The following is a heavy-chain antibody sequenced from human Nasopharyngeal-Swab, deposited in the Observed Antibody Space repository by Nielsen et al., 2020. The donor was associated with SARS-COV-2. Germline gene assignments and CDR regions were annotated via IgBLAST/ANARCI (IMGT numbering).Heavy chain of an antibody. Sequence: GGSLRLSCAASGFTFSTYWMHWVRQPPGKGLLWVSRIDTDGTITDYADSVKGRFTISRDNAKNTLYLQMNSLRVEDTAVYFCARGTSDWRGIDYWGQGTLVTVSS. V-gene: IGHV3-74*01. CDR1: GFTFSTYW. D-gene: IGHD6-19*01. CDR3: ARGTSDWRGIDY. J-gene: IGHJ4*02. CDR2: IDTDGTIT.